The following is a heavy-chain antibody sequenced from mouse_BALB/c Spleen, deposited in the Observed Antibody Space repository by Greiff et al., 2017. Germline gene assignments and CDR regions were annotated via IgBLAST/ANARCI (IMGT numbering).Heavy chain of an antibody. CDR1: GYTFTDYN. CDR3: ARVTARAPAWFAY. V-gene: IGHV1S29*02. Sequence: EVQLQQSGPELVKPGASVKISCKASGYTFTDYNMHWVKQSHGKSLEWIGYIYPYNGGTGYNQKFKSKATLTVDNSSSTAYMELRSLTSEDSAVYYCARVTARAPAWFAYWGQGTLVTVSA. J-gene: IGHJ3*01. D-gene: IGHD3-2*01. CDR2: IYPYNGGT.